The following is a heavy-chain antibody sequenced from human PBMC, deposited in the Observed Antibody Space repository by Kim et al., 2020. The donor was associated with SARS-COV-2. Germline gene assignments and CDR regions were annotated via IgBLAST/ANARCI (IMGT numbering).Heavy chain of an antibody. J-gene: IGHJ6*02. Sequence: GGSLRLSCSASGFIFSSDAMHWVRQAPGKGLEWVAVISHDGSNQYSADSVKGRFTISRDNSRNTLSVQMDSLRAEDTAMYYCAKGAYDVPYYYYAMDVWGQGTTVTVSS. CDR2: ISHDGSNQ. D-gene: IGHD3-3*01. CDR3: AKGAYDVPYYYYAMDV. V-gene: IGHV3-30*18. CDR1: GFIFSSDA.